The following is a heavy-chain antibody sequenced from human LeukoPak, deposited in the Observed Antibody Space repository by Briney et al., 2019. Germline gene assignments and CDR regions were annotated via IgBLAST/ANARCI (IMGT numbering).Heavy chain of an antibody. CDR2: IIPILGIA. CDR3: ARDGPTYYYGSESYGMDV. Sequence: AASVKVSCKASGGTFSSYAISGVRQTPGQGVEWMGRIIPILGIANYAQKFQGRVTIAADKSTSTAYMELSSLRSEDTAVYYCARDGPTYYYGSESYGMDVWGQGTTVTVSS. J-gene: IGHJ6*02. D-gene: IGHD3-10*01. CDR1: GGTFSSYA. V-gene: IGHV1-69*04.